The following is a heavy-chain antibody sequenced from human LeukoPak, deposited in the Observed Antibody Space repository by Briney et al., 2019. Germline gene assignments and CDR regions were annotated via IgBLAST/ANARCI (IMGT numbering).Heavy chain of an antibody. Sequence: PSETLSLTCSVSGASISSGSNYWGWIRQPPGKTLEWIGSIYFSGSTYYNSSLQSRVIIIIDTPKNHFSLTLSSVTAADTAVYYCARGRITMVRGGDYFDYWGQGTLVTVSS. V-gene: IGHV4-39*07. CDR3: ARGRITMVRGGDYFDY. CDR1: GASISSGSNY. CDR2: IYFSGST. D-gene: IGHD3-10*01. J-gene: IGHJ4*02.